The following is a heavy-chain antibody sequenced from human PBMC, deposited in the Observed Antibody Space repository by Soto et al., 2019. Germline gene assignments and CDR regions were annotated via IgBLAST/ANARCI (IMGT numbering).Heavy chain of an antibody. V-gene: IGHV3-23*01. CDR3: ARGYGGYAPFAY. CDR2: IGGSGGIT. D-gene: IGHD5-12*01. CDR1: GFTFSSSD. J-gene: IGHJ4*02. Sequence: GGSLRLSCAASGFTFSSSDMSWVRQAPGKGLEWVSAIGGSGGITYYADSVKGRFTISRDNSKNTLYLQVNGLRAEDTALYYCARGYGGYAPFAYWGQGTLVTVSS.